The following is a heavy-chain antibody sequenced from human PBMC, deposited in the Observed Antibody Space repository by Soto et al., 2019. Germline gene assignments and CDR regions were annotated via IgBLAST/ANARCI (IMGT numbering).Heavy chain of an antibody. Sequence: QLQLQESGPGLVKPSETLSLTCSVSGDSINSDKYYWGWIRQPPGKVLEWIGSTYYRGNTYYNPSLQTGVTISLAKSKSQFSLKLKSVTAADSAVYFCARLEVLATISYYFDFWGQGALVTVSS. V-gene: IGHV4-39*01. CDR3: ARLEVLATISYYFDF. D-gene: IGHD2-8*02. CDR2: TYYRGNT. CDR1: GDSINSDKYY. J-gene: IGHJ4*02.